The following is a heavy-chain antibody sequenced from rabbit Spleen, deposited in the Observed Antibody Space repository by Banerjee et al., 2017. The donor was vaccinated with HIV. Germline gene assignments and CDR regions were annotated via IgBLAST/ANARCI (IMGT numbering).Heavy chain of an antibody. V-gene: IGHV1S45*01. D-gene: IGHD3-1*01. CDR3: VRDTWNFNL. Sequence: QEQLEESGGGLVKPGASLTLTCTASGVSFSSSYWISWARQAPGKGLEWIGYIDPVFGSTYYASWVNGRFTISSHNAQNTLYLQLNSLTAADTATYFCVRDTWNFNLWGPGTLVTVS. CDR1: GVSFSSSYW. J-gene: IGHJ4*01. CDR2: IDPVFGST.